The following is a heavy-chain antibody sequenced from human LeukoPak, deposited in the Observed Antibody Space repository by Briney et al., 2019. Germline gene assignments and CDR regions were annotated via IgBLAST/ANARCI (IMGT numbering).Heavy chain of an antibody. CDR3: ARDGSGSYPYYFDY. Sequence: GASVKVSCKASGYTFTSYTRHWVRQAPGQRLEWMGWVNIGNGDTEYSQKFQGRVTFTKDTSASTAYMDLSSLRSEDTAVYYCARDGSGSYPYYFDYWGQGTLVTVSS. CDR2: VNIGNGDT. D-gene: IGHD3-10*01. J-gene: IGHJ4*02. V-gene: IGHV1-3*04. CDR1: GYTFTSYT.